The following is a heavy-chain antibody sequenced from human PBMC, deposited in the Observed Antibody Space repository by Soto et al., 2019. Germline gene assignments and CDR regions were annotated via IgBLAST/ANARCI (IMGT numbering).Heavy chain of an antibody. CDR1: GGSVSSGSYY. J-gene: IGHJ5*02. Sequence: SETLSLTCTVSGGSVSSGSYYWSWIRQPPGKGLEWIGYIYYSGSTNYNPSLKSRVTISVDTSKNQFSLKLSSVTAADTAVYYCASSYYDILTGYYPNWFEPSGQGTLVTVSS. V-gene: IGHV4-61*01. D-gene: IGHD3-9*01. CDR3: ASSYYDILTGYYPNWFEP. CDR2: IYYSGST.